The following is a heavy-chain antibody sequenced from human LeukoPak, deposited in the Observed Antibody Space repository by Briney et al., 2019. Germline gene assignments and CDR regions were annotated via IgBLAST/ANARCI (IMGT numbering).Heavy chain of an antibody. CDR3: ARGSQSYYFDY. V-gene: IGHV3-20*04. CDR1: GFTFDDYG. CDR2: INWNGGST. Sequence: GGSLRLSCAASGFTFDDYGMSWVRQAPGKGLEWVSGINWNGGSTAYADPVKGRFTISRDNATNSLYLEMNSLRAEDTALYYCARGSQSYYFDYWGQGTLVTVSS. J-gene: IGHJ4*02.